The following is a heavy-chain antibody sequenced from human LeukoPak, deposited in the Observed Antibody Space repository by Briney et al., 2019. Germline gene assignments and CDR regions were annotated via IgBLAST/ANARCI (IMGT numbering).Heavy chain of an antibody. CDR1: GGSISSSSYY. CDR2: IYYSGST. J-gene: IGHJ4*02. CDR3: ARYLSLGVRGVIGYFDY. Sequence: SETLSLTCTVSGGSISSSSYYWGWIRQPPGKGLEWIGSIYYSGSTYYNPSLKSRVTISVDTSKNQFSLKLSSVTAADTAVYYCARYLSLGVRGVIGYFDYWGQETLVTVSS. D-gene: IGHD3-10*01. V-gene: IGHV4-39*07.